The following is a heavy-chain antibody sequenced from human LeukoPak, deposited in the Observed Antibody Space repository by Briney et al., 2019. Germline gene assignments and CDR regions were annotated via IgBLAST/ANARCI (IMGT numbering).Heavy chain of an antibody. D-gene: IGHD2-15*01. J-gene: IGHJ4*02. CDR3: VRQDCSGGSCYLDY. CDR2: LSGDGFDT. V-gene: IGHV3-23*01. Sequence: GGSLRLSCQASGFPFSTFPMSWVRQAPGKGLEWVSTLSGDGFDTYYADSVRGRFTISRDSSKNTLYLQTNSLRTEDTAVYYCVRQDCSGGSCYLDYWGQGTLVTVSS. CDR1: GFPFSTFP.